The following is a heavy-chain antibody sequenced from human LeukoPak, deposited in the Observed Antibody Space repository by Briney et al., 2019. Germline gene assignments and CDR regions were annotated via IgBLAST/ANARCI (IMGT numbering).Heavy chain of an antibody. V-gene: IGHV3-30*18. CDR1: GFTFSSYG. D-gene: IGHD3-10*01. J-gene: IGHJ4*02. CDR2: ISYDGSNK. Sequence: GGSLRLSCAASGFTFSSYGMHWVRQAPGKGLEWVAVISYDGSNKYYADSVKGRFTISRDNSKNTLYLQMNSLRAEDTAVYYCAKEGNMYYNWGQGTLVTVSS. CDR3: AKEGNMYYN.